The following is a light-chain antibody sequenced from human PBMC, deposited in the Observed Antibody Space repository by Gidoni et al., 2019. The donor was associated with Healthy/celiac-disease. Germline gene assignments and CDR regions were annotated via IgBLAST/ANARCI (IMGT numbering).Light chain of an antibody. V-gene: IGKV1-33*01. Sequence: DIQMTQSPSSLSASVGDRVPITCQASQDISNDLNWYQQKPGKAPKLLIYDASNLETGVPSRFSGSGSGTDFTFTISSLQPEDIATYYCQQYDNLPSYTFGQGTKLEIK. CDR3: QQYDNLPSYT. CDR1: QDISND. CDR2: DAS. J-gene: IGKJ2*01.